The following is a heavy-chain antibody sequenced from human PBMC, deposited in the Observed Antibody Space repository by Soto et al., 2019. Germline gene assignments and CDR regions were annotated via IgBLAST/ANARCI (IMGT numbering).Heavy chain of an antibody. V-gene: IGHV1-69*13. CDR3: ARDPPKLSLARYYFLYNMDV. CDR2: TIPIFGTP. Sequence: SVKVSCKASGGTFSNYGISWVRQVPGQGLEWMGGTIPIFGTPNYAQKFQGRVTITADESTSTLYMELSRLRSEDTAVYYCARDPPKLSLARYYFLYNMDVWGQGTRVTVSS. D-gene: IGHD3-3*02. J-gene: IGHJ6*03. CDR1: GGTFSNYG.